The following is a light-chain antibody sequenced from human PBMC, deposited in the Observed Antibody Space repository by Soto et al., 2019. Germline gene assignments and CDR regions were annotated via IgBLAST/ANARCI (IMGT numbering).Light chain of an antibody. J-gene: IGLJ1*01. CDR3: SSYTSGSTYV. CDR1: SSDVGGYDH. CDR2: EVS. V-gene: IGLV2-14*01. Sequence: QSVLTQPASVSGSPGQSITISCTGTSSDVGGYDHVSWYQQHPGKAPKLMIYEVSNRPSGVSNCFSGSKSGKTASLTISGLQAEDEADYYCSSYTSGSTYVFGTGTKLTVL.